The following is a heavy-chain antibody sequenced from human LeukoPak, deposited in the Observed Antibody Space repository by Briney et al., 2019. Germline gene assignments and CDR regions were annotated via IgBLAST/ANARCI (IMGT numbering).Heavy chain of an antibody. V-gene: IGHV4-34*01. D-gene: IGHD3-10*01. CDR3: ARGRGNYGSGSYYYYYYYMDV. CDR2: INHVVST. CDR1: GGSFSGYY. J-gene: IGHJ6*03. Sequence: PSETLSLTCAVYGGSFSGYYWSWIRQPPGKGLEWIGEINHVVSTNYNPSLKSRVTISVDTSKNQFSLKLSSVTAADTAVYYCARGRGNYGSGSYYYYYYYMDVWGKGTTVTVSS.